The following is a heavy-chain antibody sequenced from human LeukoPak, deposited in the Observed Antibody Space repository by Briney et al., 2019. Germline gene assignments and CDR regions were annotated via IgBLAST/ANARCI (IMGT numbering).Heavy chain of an antibody. D-gene: IGHD5-12*01. CDR1: GFPFSSYG. J-gene: IGHJ4*02. V-gene: IGHV3-23*01. CDR2: ISGSGGST. CDR3: AKPQDRGYSGGYFDY. Sequence: PGGSLRLSCAASGFPFSSYGMSWVRQAPGKGLEWVSAISGSGGSTYYADSVKGRFTISRDNSKNTLYLQMNSLRAEDTAVYYCAKPQDRGYSGGYFDYWGQGTLVTVSS.